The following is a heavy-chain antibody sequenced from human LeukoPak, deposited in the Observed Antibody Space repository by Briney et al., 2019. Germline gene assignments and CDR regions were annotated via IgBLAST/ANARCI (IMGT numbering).Heavy chain of an antibody. J-gene: IGHJ4*02. D-gene: IGHD5-12*01. CDR1: GFSLSNYW. CDR3: VRDGGVSGYDLLDY. CDR2: INQDGSEE. Sequence: PGGSLRLSCAASGFSLSNYWMTWVRQAPGKGLEWVAHINQDGSEEHYMDSVKARFTISRDNAKNSLSLQMNSLRAEDTAVYYCVRDGGVSGYDLLDYWGQGTFVTVSS. V-gene: IGHV3-7*01.